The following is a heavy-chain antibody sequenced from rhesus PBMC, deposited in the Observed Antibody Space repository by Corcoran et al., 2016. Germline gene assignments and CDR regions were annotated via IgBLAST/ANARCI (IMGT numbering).Heavy chain of an antibody. CDR2: ISGSSGST. Sequence: QVQLQESGPGLVQPSATLSLTCAVSGGSFSGSSWGWIRPPPGPGLEWIGYISGSSGSTDYNPSLKSRVTISTDTSKNQFSLKLSSVTAADTAVYYCARDSCSGGVCFDYWGQGVLVTVSS. J-gene: IGHJ4*01. D-gene: IGHD2-39*02. V-gene: IGHV4-165*01. CDR1: GGSFSGSS. CDR3: ARDSCSGGVCFDY.